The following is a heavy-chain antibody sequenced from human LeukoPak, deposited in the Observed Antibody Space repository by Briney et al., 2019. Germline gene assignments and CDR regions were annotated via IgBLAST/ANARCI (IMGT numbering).Heavy chain of an antibody. CDR3: ARVRRMGGGYVLNWFDP. V-gene: IGHV1-3*01. CDR2: INAGNGNT. CDR1: GGTFSSYA. D-gene: IGHD5-12*01. Sequence: ASVKVSCKASGGTFSSYAMHWVRQAPGQRLEWMGWINAGNGNTKYSQKFQGRVTITRDTSASTAYMELSSLRSEDTAVYYCARVRRMGGGYVLNWFDPWGQGTLVTVSS. J-gene: IGHJ5*02.